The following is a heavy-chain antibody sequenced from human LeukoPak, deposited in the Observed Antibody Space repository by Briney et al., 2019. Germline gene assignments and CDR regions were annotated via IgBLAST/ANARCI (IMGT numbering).Heavy chain of an antibody. J-gene: IGHJ5*02. CDR3: IRDFRSADL. CDR2: VYVDGRTT. Sequence: GGSLRLSCVASGFTFSDYWMHWVRQPPGKGLVGGSRVYVDGRTTNYADSVKGRFTISRDNAKNTVYLEMNSLSVEATATYYCIRDFRSADLWGQGTLVTVTS. CDR1: GFTFSDYW. V-gene: IGHV3-74*01.